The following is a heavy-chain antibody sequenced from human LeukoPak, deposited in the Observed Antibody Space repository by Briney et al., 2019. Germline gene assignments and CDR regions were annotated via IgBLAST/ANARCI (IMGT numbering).Heavy chain of an antibody. D-gene: IGHD5-12*01. J-gene: IGHJ3*02. Sequence: ASVKVSCKASGYIFISYYMHWVRQAPGQGLEWMGIINPSGGSTRYAQKFQGRVTMTRDTSTSTVYMELSSLRSEDTAVYYCARDLSGEDAFDIWGQGTMVTVSS. CDR3: ARDLSGEDAFDI. CDR1: GYIFISYY. CDR2: INPSGGST. V-gene: IGHV1-46*01.